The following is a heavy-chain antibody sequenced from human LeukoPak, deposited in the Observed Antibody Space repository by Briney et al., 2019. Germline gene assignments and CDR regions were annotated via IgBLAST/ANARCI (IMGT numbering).Heavy chain of an antibody. J-gene: IGHJ4*02. Sequence: ASVKVSCKASGYTFASYYMHWVRQAPGQGLEWMGIINPSGGSTSYAQKFQGRVTMTRDTSTSTVYMELSSLRSEDTAVYYCARADSGYDSGDYWGQGTLVTVSS. V-gene: IGHV1-46*01. CDR1: GYTFASYY. D-gene: IGHD5-12*01. CDR2: INPSGGST. CDR3: ARADSGYDSGDY.